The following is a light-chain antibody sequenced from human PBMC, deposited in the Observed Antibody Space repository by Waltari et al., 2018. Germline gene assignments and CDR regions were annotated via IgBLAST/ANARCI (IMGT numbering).Light chain of an antibody. CDR2: GSS. V-gene: IGLV1-40*01. CDR3: QSYDTSLSVV. Sequence: QSVLTQPPSVSAAPRQRVTLSCTGSGSNIGAGHDLHWYQQLPRAAPKLLIYGSSTRPLGVPDRFFGSTSGTSASLAITGLQAEDEADYYCQSYDTSLSVVFGGGTKLTVL. CDR1: GSNIGAGHD. J-gene: IGLJ3*02.